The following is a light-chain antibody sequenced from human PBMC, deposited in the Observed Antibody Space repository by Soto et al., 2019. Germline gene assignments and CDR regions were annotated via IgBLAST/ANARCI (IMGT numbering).Light chain of an antibody. J-gene: IGKJ5*01. Sequence: DIQLTQSPSFLSASVGDRVTISCQASQAISNYLAWFQQKPGKAPDLLIYLTSSLQNGVSSRFSGSGSGTEFTLTISNLQPEDFATYYCQQFSDYPITFGQGTRLEIK. V-gene: IGKV1-9*01. CDR2: LTS. CDR1: QAISNY. CDR3: QQFSDYPIT.